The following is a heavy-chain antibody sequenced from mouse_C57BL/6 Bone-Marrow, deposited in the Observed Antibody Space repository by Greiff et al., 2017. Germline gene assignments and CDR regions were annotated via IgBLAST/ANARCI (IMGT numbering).Heavy chain of an antibody. Sequence: EVQGVESGGDLVKPGGSLKLSCAASGFTFSSYGMSWVRQTPDQRLEWVATISSGGSYTYYPDSVKGRFTISRDNAKNTLYLQMSSLKSEDTAMYYCAREPTIVTTVFYWYFDVWGTGTTVTVSS. V-gene: IGHV5-6*01. CDR2: ISSGGSYT. J-gene: IGHJ1*03. D-gene: IGHD2-5*01. CDR1: GFTFSSYG. CDR3: AREPTIVTTVFYWYFDV.